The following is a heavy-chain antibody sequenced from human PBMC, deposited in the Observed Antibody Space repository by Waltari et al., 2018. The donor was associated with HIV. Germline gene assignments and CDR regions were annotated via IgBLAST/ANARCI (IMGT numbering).Heavy chain of an antibody. CDR2: ISGEGHST. D-gene: IGHD3-9*01. Sequence: EVQLVESGGTFVQPGGSLSLSCSASGLPFSSYAIHWVRQTPGKGLEYVSAISGEGHSTEDAGSLKGRFTITRDNAKNTVWLQMRSLRAEDTAVYYCAKGNYDVLTGYYGPSFEYWGQGTLVTVSS. J-gene: IGHJ4*02. CDR3: AKGNYDVLTGYYGPSFEY. CDR1: GLPFSSYA. V-gene: IGHV3-64D*06.